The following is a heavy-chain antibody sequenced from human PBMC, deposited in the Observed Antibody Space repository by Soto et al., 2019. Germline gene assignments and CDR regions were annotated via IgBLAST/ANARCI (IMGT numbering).Heavy chain of an antibody. V-gene: IGHV3-33*01. CDR3: GIGMGGYREAPDC. CDR2: FWYDGSTK. D-gene: IGHD5-12*01. Sequence: QVQLVESGGGVVQPGRSLRLSCAASGFTFSSYAMHWVRQAPGKGLEWVAVFWYDGSTKYYADSVKGRFNISRDNSKNTLYLQMNRLRADDTAVYYGGIGMGGYREAPDCWGQGTLVTVSS. CDR1: GFTFSSYA. J-gene: IGHJ4*02.